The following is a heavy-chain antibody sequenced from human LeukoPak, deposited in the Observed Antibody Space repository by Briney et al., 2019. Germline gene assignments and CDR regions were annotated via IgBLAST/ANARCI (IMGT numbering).Heavy chain of an antibody. Sequence: GGSLRLSCAASGFTFSSYSMNWARQAPGKGLEWVSSISSGSSYIYYADSVKGRFTISRDNAKNSLYLQMNSLRAEDTAVYYCARHGEDCSGGSCYPNDAFDIWGQGTMVTVSS. V-gene: IGHV3-21*01. J-gene: IGHJ3*02. CDR3: ARHGEDCSGGSCYPNDAFDI. CDR2: ISSGSSYI. CDR1: GFTFSSYS. D-gene: IGHD2-15*01.